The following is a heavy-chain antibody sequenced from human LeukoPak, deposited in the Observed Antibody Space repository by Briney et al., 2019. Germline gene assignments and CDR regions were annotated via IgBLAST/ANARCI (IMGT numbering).Heavy chain of an antibody. CDR1: GFTFSSYA. V-gene: IGHV3-23*01. D-gene: IGHD3-16*01. Sequence: GGSLRLSCAASGFTFSSYAMSWVRQAPGKGLEWVSTISGSGGSTYYADSVKGRFTISRDNSKNTLYLQMNSLRAEDTAVYYCAKDLQLIPLAYWGQGTLVTVSS. J-gene: IGHJ4*02. CDR2: ISGSGGST. CDR3: AKDLQLIPLAY.